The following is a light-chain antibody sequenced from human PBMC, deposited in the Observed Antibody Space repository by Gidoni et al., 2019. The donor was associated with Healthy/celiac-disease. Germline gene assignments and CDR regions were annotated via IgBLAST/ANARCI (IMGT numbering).Light chain of an antibody. CDR1: QSISSY. V-gene: IGKV1-39*01. Sequence: DIQMTQSPSSLSASVGDRVTITCRASQSISSYLNWYQQKPGKAPKLLIYAASSLQRGVPSRFSGSGSGTDFTLTNSRLQTEDFATYYCQQSYSTPRTFGQGTKVEIK. J-gene: IGKJ1*01. CDR2: AAS. CDR3: QQSYSTPRT.